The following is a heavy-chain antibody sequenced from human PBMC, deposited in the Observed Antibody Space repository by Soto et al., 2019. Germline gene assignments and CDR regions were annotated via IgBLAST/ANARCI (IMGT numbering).Heavy chain of an antibody. CDR3: AREVAARPGAFDI. V-gene: IGHV3-30*04. J-gene: IGHJ3*02. D-gene: IGHD6-6*01. Sequence: GGSLRLSCAASGFTFSSYAMHWVRQAPGKGLEWVAVISYDGSNKYYADSVKGRFTISRDNSKNTLYLQMNSLRAEDTAVYYCAREVAARPGAFDIWGQGTMVTVSS. CDR2: ISYDGSNK. CDR1: GFTFSSYA.